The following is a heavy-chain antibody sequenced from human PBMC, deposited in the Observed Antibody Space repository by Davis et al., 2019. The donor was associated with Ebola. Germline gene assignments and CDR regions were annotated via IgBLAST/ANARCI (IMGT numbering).Heavy chain of an antibody. V-gene: IGHV4-30-4*08. CDR3: ARAVLLWFGELLYTPTDAFDI. Sequence: TFDDYAMHWVRQVPGKGLEWIGYIYYSGSTYYNPSLKSRVTISVDTSKNQFSLKLSSVTAADTAVYYCARAVLLWFGELLYTPTDAFDIWGQGTMVTVSS. CDR1: TFDDYA. J-gene: IGHJ3*02. CDR2: IYYSGST. D-gene: IGHD3-10*01.